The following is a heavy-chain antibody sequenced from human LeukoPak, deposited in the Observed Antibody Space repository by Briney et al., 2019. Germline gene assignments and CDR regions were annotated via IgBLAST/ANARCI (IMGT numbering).Heavy chain of an antibody. CDR1: GFTISNFW. Sequence: TGGSLRLSCAASGFTISNFWMSWVRQAPGRGLEWVANIHPEGNERYHVESVKGRFTISRDNTKNLLFLQMNGLRVEDTAVYYCARGDDFSGDHWGQGTLVTVCS. D-gene: IGHD1-1*01. CDR2: IHPEGNER. V-gene: IGHV3-7*04. J-gene: IGHJ4*02. CDR3: ARGDDFSGDH.